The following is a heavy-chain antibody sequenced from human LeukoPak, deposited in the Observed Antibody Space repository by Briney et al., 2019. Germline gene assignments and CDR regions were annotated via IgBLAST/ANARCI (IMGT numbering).Heavy chain of an antibody. CDR1: GGSFSGYY. CDR3: ARVFGYYFDY. CDR2: INHSGST. J-gene: IGHJ4*02. D-gene: IGHD3-10*01. V-gene: IGHV4-34*01. Sequence: SETLSLTCAVYGGSFSGYYWSWTRQPPGKGLEWIGEINHSGSTNYNPSLKSRVTISVDTSKNQFSLKLSSVTAADTAAYYCARVFGYYFDYWGQGTLVTVSS.